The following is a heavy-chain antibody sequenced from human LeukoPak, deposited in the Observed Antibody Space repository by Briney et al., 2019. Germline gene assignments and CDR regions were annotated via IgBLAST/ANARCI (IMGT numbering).Heavy chain of an antibody. CDR3: ARGANEVDPFDY. Sequence: PGGSLRLSCAASGFTFSNYWMSWVRQAPGKGLEWVANIKQDGSEKYYVDSVKGRFTISRDNAENSLYLQMNSLRAEDTAVYYCARGANEVDPFDYWGQGTLVTVSS. D-gene: IGHD1-1*01. V-gene: IGHV3-7*01. CDR1: GFTFSNYW. CDR2: IKQDGSEK. J-gene: IGHJ4*02.